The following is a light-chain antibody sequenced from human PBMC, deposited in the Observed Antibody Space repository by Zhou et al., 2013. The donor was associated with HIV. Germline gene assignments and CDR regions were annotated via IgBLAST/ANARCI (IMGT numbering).Light chain of an antibody. J-gene: IGKJ4*01. CDR2: GAS. V-gene: IGKV3-20*01. CDR1: QSVTDNY. CDR3: QQYGNSPLT. Sequence: EIVLTQSPATLSLSPGDRATLSCRASQSVTDNYLAWYQQKPGQAPRLLIYGASSRATAIPDRFSGSGSGTDFTLTISRLEPEDFAVFYCQQYGNSPLTFGGGTKVEIK.